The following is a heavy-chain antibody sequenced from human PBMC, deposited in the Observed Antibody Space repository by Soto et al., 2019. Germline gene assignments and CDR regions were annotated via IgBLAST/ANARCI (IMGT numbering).Heavy chain of an antibody. CDR1: GLSLRTTGVG. CDR3: VQRRCGGDCLQFYSSHSYYCLDV. D-gene: IGHD2-21*02. CDR2: LYWDDDK. J-gene: IGHJ6*02. V-gene: IGHV2-5*02. Sequence: QITLKESGPTLVKPTQTLTLTCTFSGLSLRTTGVGVGWVRQPPGNALEWLALLYWDDDKRYSPSLKSRLTTTKDTSEKHVVLTMTNLDTVDTATYSCVQRRCGGDCLQFYSSHSYYCLDVWGQGTTVTVSS.